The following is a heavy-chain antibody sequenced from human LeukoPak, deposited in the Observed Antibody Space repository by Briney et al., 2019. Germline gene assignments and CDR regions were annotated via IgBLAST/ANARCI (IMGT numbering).Heavy chain of an antibody. V-gene: IGHV3-23*01. Sequence: GGSLRLSRAVSGITLSNYGMSWVRQAPGKGLEWVAGISDRGSRTNYADSVKGRFTISTDHPKNTLYLQMNSLRAEDTAVYFCAKRGVVIRVILVGLHKEAYYFDSWGQGALVTVSS. CDR3: AKRGVVIRVILVGLHKEAYYFDS. CDR2: ISDRGSRT. CDR1: GITLSNYG. J-gene: IGHJ4*02. D-gene: IGHD3-22*01.